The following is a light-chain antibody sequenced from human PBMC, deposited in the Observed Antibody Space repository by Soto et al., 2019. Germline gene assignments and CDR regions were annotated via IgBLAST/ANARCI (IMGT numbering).Light chain of an antibody. CDR3: SSYTTTTLL. Sequence: QSALTQPASVSGSPGQSITISCTGTSSDIGSNNYVSWFQQRPGKAPTLIIYEVSNRPSGVSTHFSGSKSGNTASLTISGLLTEDEAEYYCSSYTTTTLLFGGGTKVTVL. V-gene: IGLV2-14*01. CDR1: SSDIGSNNY. CDR2: EVS. J-gene: IGLJ3*02.